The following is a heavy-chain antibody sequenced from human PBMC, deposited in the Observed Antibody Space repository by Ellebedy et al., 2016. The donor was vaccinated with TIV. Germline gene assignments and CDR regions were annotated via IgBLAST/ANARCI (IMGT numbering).Heavy chain of an antibody. J-gene: IGHJ4*02. D-gene: IGHD1-1*01. Sequence: GSLRLXXTVSGDSIRSSGYYWGWIRQPPGKGLEWIGSIYYSGSTYFNPSLKSRVTISVDTSRNQFSLNLISVTAADTAVYYCARLSPQLVPTVEYWGQGTLVAVSS. CDR3: ARLSPQLVPTVEY. CDR1: GDSIRSSGYY. V-gene: IGHV4-39*01. CDR2: IYYSGST.